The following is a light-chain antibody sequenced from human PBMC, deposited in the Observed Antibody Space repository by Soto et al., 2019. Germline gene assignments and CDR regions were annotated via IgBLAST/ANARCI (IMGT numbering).Light chain of an antibody. J-gene: IGLJ1*01. CDR1: SSDVGGYDY. Sequence: QSALTQPPSASGSPGQSVTISCTGTSSDVGGYDYVSWYQQHPGKAPKLMIYEVTIRPSGVSNRFSGSKSGNTASLTISGLQADDEADYYCNSYAGTITRFVFGTGTKVTVL. V-gene: IGLV2-8*01. CDR3: NSYAGTITRFV. CDR2: EVT.